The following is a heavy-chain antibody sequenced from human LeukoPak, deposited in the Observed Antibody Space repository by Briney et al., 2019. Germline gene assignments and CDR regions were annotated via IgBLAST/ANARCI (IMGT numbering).Heavy chain of an antibody. D-gene: IGHD4-11*01. CDR1: GDSVTSAGYF. J-gene: IGHJ4*02. CDR2: ISNSGTT. Sequence: SQTLSLTCTVSGDSVTSAGYFWTWIRQHPGKGLEWIGYISNSGTTSYNPSLKSRVSISVDTSDNLFSLSLRSVTAAGTAVYYCARDAIDSNYFDFWGQGTLVTVSS. V-gene: IGHV4-31*03. CDR3: ARDAIDSNYFDF.